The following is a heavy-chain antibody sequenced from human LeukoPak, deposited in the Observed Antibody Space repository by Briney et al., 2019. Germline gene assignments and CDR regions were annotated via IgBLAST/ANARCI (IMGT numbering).Heavy chain of an antibody. CDR1: GFTFSSYS. CDR3: ARDSNWNYDY. CDR2: ISSSSSYI. Sequence: GGSLRLSCAASGFTFSSYSMNWVRQAPGKGLEWVSSISSSSSYIYYADSVKGRFTISRDNAKNSLYLQMSSLRAEDTAVYYCARDSNWNYDYWGQGTLVTVSS. D-gene: IGHD1-1*01. J-gene: IGHJ4*02. V-gene: IGHV3-21*01.